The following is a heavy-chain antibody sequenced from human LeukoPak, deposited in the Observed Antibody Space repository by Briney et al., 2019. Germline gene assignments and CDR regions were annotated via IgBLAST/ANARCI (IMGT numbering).Heavy chain of an antibody. J-gene: IGHJ3*02. CDR2: TYYRSKWYN. CDR1: GDSVSSNSAA. Sequence: SQTLSLTCAISGDSVSSNSAAWNWIRQSPSRGLEWLGRTYYRSKWYNDYAVSVKSRITINPDTSKNQFSLQLNSVTPEDTAVYYCARDLVGFSSSRRPDAFDIWGQRTMVTVSS. D-gene: IGHD6-13*01. CDR3: ARDLVGFSSSRRPDAFDI. V-gene: IGHV6-1*01.